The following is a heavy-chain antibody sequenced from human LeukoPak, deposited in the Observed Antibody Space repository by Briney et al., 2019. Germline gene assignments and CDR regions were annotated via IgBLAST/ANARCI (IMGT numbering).Heavy chain of an antibody. D-gene: IGHD3-22*01. V-gene: IGHV3-7*04. CDR2: IKQDGSEK. CDR3: ARGEYYYDGGY. Sequence: PGGSLRLSCAASGFTFSSYWMSWVRQAPGKRLEWVANIKQDGSEKYYVDSAKGRFTISRDNAKNSLFLQMNSLRAEETAVYYCARGEYYYDGGYWGQGTLVTVSS. CDR1: GFTFSSYW. J-gene: IGHJ4*02.